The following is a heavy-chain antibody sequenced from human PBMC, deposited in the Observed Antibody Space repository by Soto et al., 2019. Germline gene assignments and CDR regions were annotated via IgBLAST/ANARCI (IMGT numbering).Heavy chain of an antibody. V-gene: IGHV1-18*01. CDR2: ISSYNGNT. D-gene: IGHD6-13*01. CDR3: VSQQVLISY. CDR1: GYTFNSYG. Sequence: QVQLVQSGAEVKKPGASVKISCKASGYTFNSYGLSWLRQAPGQGLEWMGWISSYNGNTNYTQKFQGRVTMTTDTSTSTAYMELRSLRADDTAVYYCVSQQVLISYWGQGTLVTFSS. J-gene: IGHJ4*02.